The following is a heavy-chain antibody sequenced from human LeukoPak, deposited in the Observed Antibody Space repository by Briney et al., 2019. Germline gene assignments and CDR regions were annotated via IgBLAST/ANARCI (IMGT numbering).Heavy chain of an antibody. CDR3: AKIQLRLGELSSTQDDY. V-gene: IGHV3-23*01. CDR2: ISGSGGST. Sequence: GGSLRLSCAASGFTFSSYAMSRVRQAPGQGLEWVTAISGSGGSTYYTDSVKGRFTISRDNSKNTLYLQMNSLRAEDTAVYYCAKIQLRLGELSSTQDDYWGQGTLVTVSS. CDR1: GFTFSSYA. J-gene: IGHJ4*02. D-gene: IGHD3-16*02.